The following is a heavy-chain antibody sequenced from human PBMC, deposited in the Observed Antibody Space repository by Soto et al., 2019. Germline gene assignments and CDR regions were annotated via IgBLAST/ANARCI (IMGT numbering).Heavy chain of an antibody. CDR1: GGSISSSSW. CDR3: ARAEVHWGVYGMDV. J-gene: IGHJ6*02. D-gene: IGHD7-27*01. Sequence: QVQLQESGPGLVKPSGTLSLTCAVSGGSISSSSWWSWVRQPPGKGLQRIGENYHSGSTNYNPSLNSRVTIPVDKSKNQFSLQLSSVTAADTAVYYCARAEVHWGVYGMDVWGQGTTVTVSS. CDR2: NYHSGST. V-gene: IGHV4-4*02.